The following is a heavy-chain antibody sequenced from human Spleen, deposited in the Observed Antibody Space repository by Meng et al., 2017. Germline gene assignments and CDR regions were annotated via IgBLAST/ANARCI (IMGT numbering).Heavy chain of an antibody. D-gene: IGHD5-24*01. Sequence: GGSLRLSCAASGFTFSSYAMHWVRQAPGKGLEWVAVISYDGSNKYYADSVKGRFTISRDNSKNTLYLQMNSLRAEDTAVYYCARGGLRWLQFSAAFDIWGQGTMVTVSS. V-gene: IGHV3-30*04. CDR1: GFTFSSYA. J-gene: IGHJ3*02. CDR2: ISYDGSNK. CDR3: ARGGLRWLQFSAAFDI.